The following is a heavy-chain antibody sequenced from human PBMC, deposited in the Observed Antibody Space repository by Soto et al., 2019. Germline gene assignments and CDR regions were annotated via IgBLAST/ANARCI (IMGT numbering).Heavy chain of an antibody. J-gene: IGHJ6*02. V-gene: IGHV1-8*01. D-gene: IGHD3-10*01. CDR1: GYTFTSYD. Sequence: ASVKVSCKASGYTFTSYDINWVRQATGQGLEWMGWMNPNSGNTGYAQKFQGRVTMTRNTSISTAYMELSSLRSEDTAVYYCARGGDLWFGESSLYYYYGMDVWGQGTTVTVSS. CDR2: MNPNSGNT. CDR3: ARGGDLWFGESSLYYYYGMDV.